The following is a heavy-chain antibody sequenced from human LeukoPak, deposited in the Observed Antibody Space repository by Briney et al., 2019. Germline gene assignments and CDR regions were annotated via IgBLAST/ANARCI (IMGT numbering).Heavy chain of an antibody. CDR3: AKDRGYYDSSGFDY. CDR2: ISRSSSYI. V-gene: IGHV3-21*04. D-gene: IGHD3-22*01. Sequence: PGGSLRLSCAASGFTFSSYSMNWVRQAPGKGLEWVSSISRSSSYIYYADSVKGRFTISRDNSKNTLYLQMNSLRAEDTAVFYCAKDRGYYDSSGFDYWGQGTLVTVSS. J-gene: IGHJ4*02. CDR1: GFTFSSYS.